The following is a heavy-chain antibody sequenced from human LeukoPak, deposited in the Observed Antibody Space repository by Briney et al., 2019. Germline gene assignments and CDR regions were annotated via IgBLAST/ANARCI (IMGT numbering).Heavy chain of an antibody. J-gene: IGHJ6*03. CDR2: ISGSGGST. CDR1: GFTFSSYA. Sequence: PGGSLRLSCAASGFTFSSYAMSWVRQAPGKGLEWVSAISGSGGSTYYADSVKGRFTISRDNPKNTLYLQMNSLRAEGTAVYYCAKGPMGVYYYYYMDVWGKGTTVTVSS. D-gene: IGHD3-16*01. V-gene: IGHV3-23*01. CDR3: AKGPMGVYYYYYMDV.